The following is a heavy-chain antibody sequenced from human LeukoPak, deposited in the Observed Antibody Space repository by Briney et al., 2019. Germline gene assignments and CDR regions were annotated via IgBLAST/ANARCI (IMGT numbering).Heavy chain of an antibody. CDR1: GGSISSGGYS. CDR3: ARAGPLSYYFDY. Sequence: PSETLSLTCAVSGGSISSGGYSWSWIRQPPGKGLEWIGYIYHSGSTYYNPSLKSRVTISVDRSKNQFSLKLSSVTAADTAVYYCARAGPLSYYFDYWGQGTLVTVSS. CDR2: IYHSGST. V-gene: IGHV4-30-2*01. D-gene: IGHD3-16*01. J-gene: IGHJ4*02.